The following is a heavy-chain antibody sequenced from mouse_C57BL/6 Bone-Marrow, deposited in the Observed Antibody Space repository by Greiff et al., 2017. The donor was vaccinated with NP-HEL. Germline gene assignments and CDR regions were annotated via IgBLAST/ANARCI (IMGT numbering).Heavy chain of an antibody. J-gene: IGHJ1*03. V-gene: IGHV6-6*01. D-gene: IGHD1-1*01. Sequence: EVMLVESGGGLVQPGGSMKLSCAASGFTFSDAWMDWVRQSPEKGLEWVAEIRNKANNHATYYAESVKGRFTISRDDSKSSVYLQMNSLRAEDTGIYYCTGGFTTVVFDVWGTGTTVTVSS. CDR1: GFTFSDAW. CDR3: TGGFTTVVFDV. CDR2: IRNKANNHAT.